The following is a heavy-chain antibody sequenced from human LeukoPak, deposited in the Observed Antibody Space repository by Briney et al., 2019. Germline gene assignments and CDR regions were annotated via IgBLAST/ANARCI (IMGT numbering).Heavy chain of an antibody. D-gene: IGHD6-13*01. CDR2: IWYDGSNK. Sequence: GGSLRLSCVASGFTFSSYGMHWVRQAPGKGLEWVAVIWYDGSNKYYADSVKGRFTISRDNSKNTLYLQMNSLRAEDTAVYYCARSGGSWYLDYWGQGTLVTVSS. V-gene: IGHV3-33*01. CDR3: ARSGGSWYLDY. CDR1: GFTFSSYG. J-gene: IGHJ4*02.